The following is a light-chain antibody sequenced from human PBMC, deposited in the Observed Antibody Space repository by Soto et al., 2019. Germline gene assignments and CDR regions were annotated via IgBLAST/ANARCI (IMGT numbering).Light chain of an antibody. V-gene: IGKV3-11*01. CDR2: DAS. CDR3: QKRSDWRFT. J-gene: IGKJ3*01. Sequence: EIVLTQSPATLSLSPGERATLSCRASQSVGSYLPWYQHKPGQAPRLLIYDASNRATGVPARFSGSGSGTDFTLTISSLEPEDFGVYYCQKRSDWRFTFGPGTKVDIK. CDR1: QSVGSY.